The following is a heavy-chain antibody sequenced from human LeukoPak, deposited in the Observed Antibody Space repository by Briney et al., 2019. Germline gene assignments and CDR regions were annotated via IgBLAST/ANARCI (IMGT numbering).Heavy chain of an antibody. D-gene: IGHD6-19*01. J-gene: IGHJ5*02. V-gene: IGHV3-48*01. CDR1: GFTFSSYS. CDR2: ITYNSGTI. CDR3: ARARGYSSGWYDNWFDP. Sequence: GGSLRLSCAASGFTFSSYSMNWVRQAPGKGLEWVSYITYNSGTIYYTDSVKGRFTISRDNAKNSLYLQINSLRAEDTAVYYCARARGYSSGWYDNWFDPWGQGTLVTVSS.